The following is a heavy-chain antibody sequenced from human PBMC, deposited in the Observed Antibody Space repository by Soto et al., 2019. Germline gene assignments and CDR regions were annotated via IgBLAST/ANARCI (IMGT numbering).Heavy chain of an antibody. J-gene: IGHJ4*02. CDR2: INHSGST. D-gene: IGHD3-3*01. Sequence: SETLSLTCTVYGWSFSGYCWSWIRQPPGKGLEWIGEINHSGSTNYNPSLKSRVTISVDTSKNQFSLKLSSVTAADTAVYYCARGRYYDFWSGYSSHFDYWGQGTLVTVSS. CDR3: ARGRYYDFWSGYSSHFDY. CDR1: GWSFSGYC. V-gene: IGHV4-34*01.